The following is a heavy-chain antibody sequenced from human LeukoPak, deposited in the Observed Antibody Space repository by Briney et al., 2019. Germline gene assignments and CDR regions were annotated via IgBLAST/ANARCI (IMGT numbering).Heavy chain of an antibody. CDR3: AKDRGQYYDFWSGYFDY. J-gene: IGHJ4*02. Sequence: GGSLRLSCAASGFTFSSYGMHWVRQAPGKGLEWVAVISYDGSNQYYADSVKGRFTISRDNSKNTLHLQMNSLRAEDTAVYYCAKDRGQYYDFWSGYFDYWGQGTLVTVSS. CDR1: GFTFSSYG. CDR2: ISYDGSNQ. D-gene: IGHD3-3*01. V-gene: IGHV3-30*18.